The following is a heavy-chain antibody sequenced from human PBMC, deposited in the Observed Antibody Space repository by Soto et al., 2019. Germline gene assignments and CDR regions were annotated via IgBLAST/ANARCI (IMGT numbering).Heavy chain of an antibody. CDR2: INPSGGST. Sequence: DSVEAYSKASGYPFTSYYMHLVRQAPGQGLEWTGIINPSGGSTSYAQKFQGRVTMTRDTSTSTVYMELSSLRSEETAVYYCARNHIVVVPAAPTEKSYYYGMDVWGQGTTVTVSS. CDR1: GYPFTSYY. J-gene: IGHJ6*01. CDR3: ARNHIVVVPAAPTEKSYYYGMDV. D-gene: IGHD2-2*01. V-gene: IGHV1-46*01.